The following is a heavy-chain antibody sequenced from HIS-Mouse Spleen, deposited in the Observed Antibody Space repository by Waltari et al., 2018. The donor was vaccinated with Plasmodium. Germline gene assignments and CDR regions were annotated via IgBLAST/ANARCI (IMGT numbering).Heavy chain of an antibody. CDR3: ASSWYWYFDL. J-gene: IGHJ2*01. Sequence: EVQLVESGGGLVQPVGSLRLSCAASGFTFSRYWMSWVRQAPGKGLEWVANIKQDGSEKYYVDSVKGRFTISRDNAKNSLYLQMNSLRAEDTAVYYCASSWYWYFDLWGRGTLVTVSS. V-gene: IGHV3-7*01. CDR2: IKQDGSEK. D-gene: IGHD6-13*01. CDR1: GFTFSRYW.